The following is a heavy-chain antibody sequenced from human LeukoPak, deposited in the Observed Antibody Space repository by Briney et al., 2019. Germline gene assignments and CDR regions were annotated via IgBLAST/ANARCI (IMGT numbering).Heavy chain of an antibody. J-gene: IGHJ4*02. CDR2: ISIGGDYT. CDR1: GFTFDDYG. D-gene: IGHD1-14*01. CDR3: AKLHSATITADFDH. Sequence: PGGSLRLSCAASGFTFDDYGMSWVRQAPGKGLEWVSGISIGGDYTYYADSVKGRFTISRDNSKNTLSLQMSNLRAENTAIYYCAKLHSATITADFDHWGQGTLVTVSS. V-gene: IGHV3-23*01.